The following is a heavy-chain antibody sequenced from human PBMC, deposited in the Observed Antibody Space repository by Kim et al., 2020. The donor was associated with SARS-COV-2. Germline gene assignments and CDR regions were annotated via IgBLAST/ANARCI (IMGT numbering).Heavy chain of an antibody. J-gene: IGHJ4*02. D-gene: IGHD1-1*01. CDR1: GYTFTTYY. CDR3: VSSWNSAQGDY. CDR2: INPSGGST. Sequence: ASVKVSCKASGYTFTTYYVHWVRQAPGQGLEWIGRINPSGGSTRYAQDFQLRVTVTRDTSTSTAYMELSSLTSEDTAVYFCVSSWNSAQGDYWGQGTLVTVSS. V-gene: IGHV1-46*01.